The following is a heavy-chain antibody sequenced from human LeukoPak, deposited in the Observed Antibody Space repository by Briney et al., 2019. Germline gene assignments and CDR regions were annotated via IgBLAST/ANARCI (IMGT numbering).Heavy chain of an antibody. CDR1: GYSFISYG. CDR3: ARGMFGVVSKIDYYFYYMDV. D-gene: IGHD3-3*01. CDR2: IGANSGNT. J-gene: IGHJ6*03. V-gene: IGHV1-18*04. Sequence: ASVKVSCKASGYSFISYGISWVRQAPGEGLEWMGWIGANSGNTNSAQKFQGRLTMTTDTSTTTAYMELRSLRSDNTAVYYCARGMFGVVSKIDYYFYYMDVWGEGTTVTVSS.